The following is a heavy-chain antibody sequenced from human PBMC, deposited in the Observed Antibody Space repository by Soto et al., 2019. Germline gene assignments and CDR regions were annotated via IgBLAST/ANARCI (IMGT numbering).Heavy chain of an antibody. CDR1: GYTFTSYG. J-gene: IGHJ5*02. CDR3: ARDGEVVPADLDP. CDR2: ISAYNGNT. Sequence: QVQLVQSGAEVKEPWASVKVSCKASGYTFTSYGISWVRQAPGQGLEWMGWISAYNGNTNYAQKLQGRVTMTTDTSTSTGYMELRSLRTDDTAVYYCARDGEVVPADLDPWGQGTLVSVSS. D-gene: IGHD2-2*01. V-gene: IGHV1-18*01.